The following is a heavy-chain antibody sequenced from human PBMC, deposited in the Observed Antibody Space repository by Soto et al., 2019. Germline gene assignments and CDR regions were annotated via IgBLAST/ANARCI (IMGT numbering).Heavy chain of an antibody. Sequence: PSETLSLTCTVSGGSISSYYWSWIRQPPGKGLEWIGYIYYSGSTNYNPSLKSRVTISVDTSKNQFSLKLSSVTAADTAVYYCARESSITGTRYFDYWGQGTLVTVSS. CDR1: GGSISSYY. V-gene: IGHV4-59*01. J-gene: IGHJ4*02. CDR2: IYYSGST. CDR3: ARESSITGTRYFDY. D-gene: IGHD1-7*01.